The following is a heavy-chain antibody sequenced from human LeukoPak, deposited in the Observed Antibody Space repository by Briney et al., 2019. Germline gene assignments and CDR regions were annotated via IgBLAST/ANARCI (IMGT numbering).Heavy chain of an antibody. J-gene: IGHJ6*03. CDR1: GFTFSNAW. V-gene: IGHV3-15*01. CDR2: IKSKTDGGTT. CDR3: ARGHPATYYCYYYMDV. Sequence: TPGGSLRLSCAASGFTFSNAWMSWVRQAPGKGLEWVGRIKSKTDGGTTDYAAPVKGRFTISRDDSKNTLYLQMNSLRAEDTAVYYCARGHPATYYCYYYMDVWGKGTTVTVSS. D-gene: IGHD2-2*01.